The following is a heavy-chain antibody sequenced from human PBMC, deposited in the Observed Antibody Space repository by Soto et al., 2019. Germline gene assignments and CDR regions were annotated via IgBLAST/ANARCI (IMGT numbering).Heavy chain of an antibody. V-gene: IGHV1-8*01. CDR1: GYSFPSLD. J-gene: IGHJ4*02. Sequence: ASVKVSCNGSGYSFPSLDISWVRQTAGQGLEWMGWMEPSTGTTGYAQKFQGRVTMTRDTSINTAYMELTTLTSDDTAFYYCARGVSAGVDYWGQGTLVTVSS. CDR2: MEPSTGTT. D-gene: IGHD1-26*01. CDR3: ARGVSAGVDY.